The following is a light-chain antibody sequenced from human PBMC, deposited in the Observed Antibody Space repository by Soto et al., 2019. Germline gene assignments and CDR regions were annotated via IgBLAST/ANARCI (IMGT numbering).Light chain of an antibody. Sequence: QSALTQPASVSGSPGQSITISCTGTSSDVGSYNLVSWYQQHPVKAPKLMIYEGSKRPSGVSNRFSGSKSGNTASLTISGLQAEDEAEYYCCSYAGSSTLIFGGGTKVTVL. CDR2: EGS. J-gene: IGLJ2*01. CDR1: SSDVGSYNL. V-gene: IGLV2-23*01. CDR3: CSYAGSSTLI.